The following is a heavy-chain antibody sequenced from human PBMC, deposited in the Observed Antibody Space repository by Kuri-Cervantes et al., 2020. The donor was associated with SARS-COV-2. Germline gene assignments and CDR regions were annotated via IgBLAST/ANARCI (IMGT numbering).Heavy chain of an antibody. CDR2: INHSGSA. CDR3: ARDEGPFQTTDIAVAGTTDVGPPTLFDY. Sequence: SETLSLTCALYGGSFSGFYWSWIRQTPGKGLEWIGEINHSGSANYNPSLKSRVTISVDTSKNQFSLKLSSVTAEDTAVHYCARDEGPFQTTDIAVAGTTDVGPPTLFDYWGQGTLVTVSS. J-gene: IGHJ4*02. CDR1: GGSFSGFY. D-gene: IGHD6-19*01. V-gene: IGHV4-34*01.